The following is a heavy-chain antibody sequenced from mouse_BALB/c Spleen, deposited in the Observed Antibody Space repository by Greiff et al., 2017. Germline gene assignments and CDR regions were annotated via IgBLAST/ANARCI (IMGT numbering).Heavy chain of an antibody. CDR1: GYAFSSSW. J-gene: IGHJ4*01. D-gene: IGHD2-10*02. CDR2: IYPGDGDT. CDR3: ARSKYGNLPMDY. V-gene: IGHV1-82*01. Sequence: QVQLQQSGPELVKPGASVKISCKASGYAFSSSWMNWVKQRPGQGLEWIGRIYPGDGDTNYNGKFKGKATLTADKSSSTAYMQLSSLTSVDSAVYFCARSKYGNLPMDYWGQGTSVTVSS.